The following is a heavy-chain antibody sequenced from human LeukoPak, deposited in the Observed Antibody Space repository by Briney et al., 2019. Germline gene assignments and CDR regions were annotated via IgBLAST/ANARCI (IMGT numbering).Heavy chain of an antibody. CDR1: GYTFSAFY. Sequence: ASVKVSCKPSGYTFSAFYIHWVRQAPGQGLEWMGWITPYSGGTNYAQKLQGRVTMTTDTSTSTAYMELRSLRSDDTAVYYCARDTYYDFWSGRDYYYYGMDVWGQGTTVTVSS. CDR3: ARDTYYDFWSGRDYYYYGMDV. D-gene: IGHD3-3*01. V-gene: IGHV1-18*04. J-gene: IGHJ6*02. CDR2: ITPYSGGT.